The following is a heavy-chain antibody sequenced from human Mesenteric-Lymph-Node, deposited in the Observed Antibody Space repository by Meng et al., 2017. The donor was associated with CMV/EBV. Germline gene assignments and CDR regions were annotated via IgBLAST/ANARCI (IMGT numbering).Heavy chain of an antibody. CDR2: IYYNGST. CDR1: DVSISSTTYY. V-gene: IGHV4-39*07. Sequence: GSLRLSCTVSDVSISSTTYYWGWIRQPPGKGLEWIGNIYYNGSTYYSPSLKSRITISVDTSKNQFSLKLRSVTAADTAFYYCATDTGGYGFDFWGQGTLVTVSS. D-gene: IGHD2-15*01. J-gene: IGHJ4*03. CDR3: ATDTGGYGFDF.